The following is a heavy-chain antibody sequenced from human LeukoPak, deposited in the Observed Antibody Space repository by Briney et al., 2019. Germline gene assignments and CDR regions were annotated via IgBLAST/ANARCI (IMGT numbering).Heavy chain of an antibody. CDR1: GYTFTSYY. CDR2: INSSGGST. CDR3: ARGDQAPWNDGDGVLY. D-gene: IGHD1-1*01. V-gene: IGHV1-46*01. J-gene: IGHJ4*02. Sequence: ASVKVSCKASGYTFTSYYMHWVRQAPGHGLEWMGIINSSGGSTSYAQKFQGRVTMTRDTPTSKVYMELSSLRSEDTAVYYCARGDQAPWNDGDGVLYWGQGTLVTVSS.